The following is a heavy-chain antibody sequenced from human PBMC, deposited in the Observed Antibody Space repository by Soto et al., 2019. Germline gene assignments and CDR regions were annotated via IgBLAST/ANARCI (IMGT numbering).Heavy chain of an antibody. J-gene: IGHJ4*02. V-gene: IGHV3-20*04. CDR3: ARCSSTSCYIMAYFDY. CDR2: INWNGRST. Sequence: EVQLVESGGGVVRPGGSLRLSCAASGFTFDDYAMSWVRQAPGKGLEWVAGINWNGRSTTYADSLKGRLTISRDNAKNSVHLQINSARTDDTAFYFCARCSSTSCYIMAYFDYWGQGTLVTVSS. CDR1: GFTFDDYA. D-gene: IGHD2-2*02.